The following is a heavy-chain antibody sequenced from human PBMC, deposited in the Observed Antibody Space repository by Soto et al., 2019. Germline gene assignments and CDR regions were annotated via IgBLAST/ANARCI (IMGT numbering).Heavy chain of an antibody. CDR3: VKDVVFWP. J-gene: IGHJ4*02. V-gene: IGHV3-64D*06. D-gene: IGHD2-15*01. CDR2: ITSHGXIX. Sequence: PWGSLRLSCPASGFTFSNYDMVWVRQAPGKGLEYISAITSHGXIXXXXXXXXXXXXXXRDXXNNXXXLXXXXXXXXDTAMYYCVKDVVFWPWGQGTLVTVSS. CDR1: GFTFSNYD.